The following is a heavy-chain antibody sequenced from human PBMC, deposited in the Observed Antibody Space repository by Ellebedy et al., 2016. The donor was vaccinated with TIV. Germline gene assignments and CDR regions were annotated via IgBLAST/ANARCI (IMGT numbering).Heavy chain of an antibody. V-gene: IGHV4-38-2*02. CDR3: ARDHVVREAHDAFDI. CDR1: GYSISSGYY. CDR2: IYHSGST. D-gene: IGHD3-10*01. J-gene: IGHJ3*02. Sequence: MPSETLSLTCTVSGYSISSGYYWGWIRQPPGKGLEWIGSIYHSGSTYYNPSLKSRVTISVDTSKNQFSLKLTSVTAADTAVYYCARDHVVREAHDAFDIWGQGTMVTVSS.